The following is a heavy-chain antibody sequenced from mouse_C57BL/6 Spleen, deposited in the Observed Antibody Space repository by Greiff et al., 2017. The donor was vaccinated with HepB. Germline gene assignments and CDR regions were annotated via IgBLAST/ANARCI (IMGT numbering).Heavy chain of an antibody. CDR1: GYTFTDHT. J-gene: IGHJ2*01. D-gene: IGHD1-1*01. Sequence: QVQLQQSNAELVKPGASVKISCKVSGYTFTDHTIHWMKQRPEQGLEWIGYIYPRDGSTKYNEKFKGKATLTADKSSSTAYMQLNSLTSEDSAVYFCARIYYGSSYVRYFDYCGQGTTLTVSS. V-gene: IGHV1-78*01. CDR3: ARIYYGSSYVRYFDY. CDR2: IYPRDGST.